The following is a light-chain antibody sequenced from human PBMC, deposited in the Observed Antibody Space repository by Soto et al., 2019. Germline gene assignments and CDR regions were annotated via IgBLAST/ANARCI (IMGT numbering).Light chain of an antibody. CDR3: AAWDDSLNGRYV. J-gene: IGLJ1*01. V-gene: IGLV1-44*01. CDR2: TDN. Sequence: QSVLSQPTSASGTPGQRVTISCSGSSSNIGINTVNWYQQVPGTAPKLLIYTDNQRPSGVPDRFSGSKSGTSASLAISGLQSEDEADYYCAAWDDSLNGRYVFGTRTKVTVL. CDR1: SSNIGINT.